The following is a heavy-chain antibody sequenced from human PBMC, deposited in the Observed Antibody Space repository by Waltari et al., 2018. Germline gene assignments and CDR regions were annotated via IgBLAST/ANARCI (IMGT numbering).Heavy chain of an antibody. V-gene: IGHV3-74*01. CDR2: RDKGDGKGT. CDR3: ARDHYYSKDV. CDR1: GFIFSTYW. J-gene: IGHJ6*04. Sequence: EVQLVESGGGLVQPGGSLRLSCEASGFIFSTYWMHWVRQAPGEGQEWDSGRDKGDGKGTSYADSVKSRFTISRDNAKNTLYLQMNSLRAEDTGVYYCARDHYYSKDVWGTGTTVTVSS.